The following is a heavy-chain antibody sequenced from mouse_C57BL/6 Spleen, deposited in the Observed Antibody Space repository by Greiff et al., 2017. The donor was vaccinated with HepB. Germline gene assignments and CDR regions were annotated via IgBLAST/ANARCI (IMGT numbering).Heavy chain of an antibody. D-gene: IGHD2-3*01. CDR1: GYTFTSYW. CDR2: IDPSDSYT. J-gene: IGHJ2*01. CDR3: ARGRDGYYFDY. Sequence: VQLQQPGAELVKPGASVKLSCKASGYTFTSYWMQWVKLRPGQGLEWIGEIDPSDSYTNYNQKFKGKATLTVDTSSSTAYMQLSSLTSEDSAVYYCARGRDGYYFDYWGQGTTLTVSS. V-gene: IGHV1-50*01.